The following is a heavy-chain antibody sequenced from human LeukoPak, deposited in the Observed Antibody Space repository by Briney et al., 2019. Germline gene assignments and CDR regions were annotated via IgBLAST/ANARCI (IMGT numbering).Heavy chain of an antibody. D-gene: IGHD3-22*01. CDR1: GYTFTGYY. CDR3: ARSDGYDSSGYYYFEAFDI. V-gene: IGHV1-2*02. J-gene: IGHJ3*02. CDR2: INPNNGDT. Sequence: ASVKVSCKASGYTFTGYYMHWVRQAPGQGLEWMGWINPNNGDTNSAQKFQGRVTMTRDTSISTAYMELSRLRSDDTAVYYCARSDGYDSSGYYYFEAFDIWGQGTMVTVSS.